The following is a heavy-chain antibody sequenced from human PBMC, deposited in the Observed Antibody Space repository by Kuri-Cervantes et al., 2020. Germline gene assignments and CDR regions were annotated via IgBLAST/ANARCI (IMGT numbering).Heavy chain of an antibody. CDR1: GGSISSGDYY. J-gene: IGHJ3*02. D-gene: IGHD4-17*01. CDR2: IYYSGST. Sequence: SETLSLTCTVSGGSISSGDYYWSWIRQPPGKGLEWIGYIYYSGSTYYNPSLKSRVTISVDTSKNQFSLKLSSVTAADTAVYYCAREKTYGDYPLGAFDIWGQGTMVTVSS. V-gene: IGHV4-30-4*02. CDR3: AREKTYGDYPLGAFDI.